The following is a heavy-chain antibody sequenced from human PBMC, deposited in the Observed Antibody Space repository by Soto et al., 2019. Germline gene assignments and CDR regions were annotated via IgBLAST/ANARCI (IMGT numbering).Heavy chain of an antibody. Sequence: TLSVTCTVSGGSISSGGYYWSWIRQHPGKGLEWIGYIYYSGSTYYNPSLKSRVTISVDTSKNQFSLKLSSVTAADTAVYYCARDLRAGGWFDPWGQGTLVTVSS. CDR3: ARDLRAGGWFDP. V-gene: IGHV4-31*03. CDR1: GGSISSGGYY. CDR2: IYYSGST. D-gene: IGHD5-12*01. J-gene: IGHJ5*02.